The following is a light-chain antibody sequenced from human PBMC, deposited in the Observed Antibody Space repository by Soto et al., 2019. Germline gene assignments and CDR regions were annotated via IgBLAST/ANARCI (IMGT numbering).Light chain of an antibody. CDR3: QVWDSSSDHVV. CDR2: YDS. J-gene: IGLJ2*01. CDR1: NIGSKS. Sequence: SYELTQPPSVSVAPEKTARITCGGNNIGSKSVHWYQRKPGQAPVLVIYYDSDRPSGIPERFSGSNSGNTATLTISRVEAGDEADYYCQVWDSSSDHVVFGGGTKLTVL. V-gene: IGLV3-21*04.